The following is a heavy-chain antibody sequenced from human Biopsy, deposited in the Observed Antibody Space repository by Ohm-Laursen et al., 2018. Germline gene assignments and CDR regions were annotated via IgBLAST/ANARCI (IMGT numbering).Heavy chain of an antibody. V-gene: IGHV4-59*01. D-gene: IGHD2-2*01. CDR1: GGSISGYH. J-gene: IGHJ4*02. CDR2: ISYTGGI. CDR3: ARMPHFDY. Sequence: GTLSLTCTVSGGSISGYHWSWIRKSPGRGLEWLAYISYTGGITSNPSLNGRATMSLDTSKNQFSLTLIYVTAADTAVYYCARMPHFDYWGQGILVTVSS.